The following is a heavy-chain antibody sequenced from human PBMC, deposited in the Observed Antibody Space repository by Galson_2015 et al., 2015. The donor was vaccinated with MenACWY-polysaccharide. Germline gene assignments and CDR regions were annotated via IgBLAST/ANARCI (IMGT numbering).Heavy chain of an antibody. CDR3: AREKVRDGSPEEMDG. CDR2: SSSTSSTR. V-gene: IGHV3-48*01. D-gene: IGHD3-10*01. Sequence: SLRLSCAASGFAFSSYSMHWVRQAPGKGLEWVSYSSSTSSTRYYADSVKGRFTISRDNAKNTLYLQMNSLRAEDTAVYYCAREKVRDGSPEEMDGWGKGTLVTVSS. CDR1: GFAFSSYS. J-gene: IGHJ4*02.